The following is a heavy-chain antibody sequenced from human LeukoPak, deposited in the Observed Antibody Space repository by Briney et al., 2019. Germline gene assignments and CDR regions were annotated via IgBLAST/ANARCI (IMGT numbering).Heavy chain of an antibody. Sequence: SETLSLTCAVSGGSISSGAYSWSWIRQPPGNGLEWIGYIYHSGSTYYNPSLKSRVTMSVDTSKNQFSLKLSSVTAADTAVYYCARDYQQDYYDSSTHIDYWGQGTLVTVSS. D-gene: IGHD3-22*01. CDR1: GGSISSGAYS. CDR3: ARDYQQDYYDSSTHIDY. V-gene: IGHV4-30-4*07. CDR2: IYHSGST. J-gene: IGHJ4*02.